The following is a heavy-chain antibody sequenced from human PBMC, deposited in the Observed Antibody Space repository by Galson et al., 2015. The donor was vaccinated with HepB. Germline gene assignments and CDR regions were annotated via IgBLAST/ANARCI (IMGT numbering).Heavy chain of an antibody. V-gene: IGHV3-7*03. Sequence: SLRLSCAASGFTFSNYWMSWVRQAPGKGLEWVANIKGDGSEKFYVDSVKGRFTISRDNTKNSLYLQMNSLRAEDTAVYYCARDSYGCRGCAFDIWGQGTMVTVSS. J-gene: IGHJ3*02. CDR3: ARDSYGCRGCAFDI. CDR1: GFTFSNYW. D-gene: IGHD3-16*01. CDR2: IKGDGSEK.